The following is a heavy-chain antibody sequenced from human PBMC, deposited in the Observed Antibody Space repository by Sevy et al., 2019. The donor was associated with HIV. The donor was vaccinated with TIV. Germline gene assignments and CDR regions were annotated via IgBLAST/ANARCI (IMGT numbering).Heavy chain of an antibody. CDR2: INTNTGNP. CDR3: ARDGAATGSDAFDIWGSTFDI. D-gene: IGHD6-13*01. J-gene: IGHJ3*02. CDR1: GYTFTSHA. Sequence: ASVKVSCKASGYTFTSHAMIWVRQAPGQGLEWMGWINTNTGNPTYGQGFTGRSVFSLDTSVSTAYLQISSLKAADTAVYYCARDGAATGSDAFDIWGSTFDIWGQGTMVTVSS. V-gene: IGHV7-4-1*02.